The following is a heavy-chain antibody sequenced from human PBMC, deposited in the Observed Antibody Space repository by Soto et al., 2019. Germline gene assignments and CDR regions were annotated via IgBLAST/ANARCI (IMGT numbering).Heavy chain of an antibody. V-gene: IGHV3-23*01. CDR3: AKDLGYRSFCSGGSCYSCDY. J-gene: IGHJ4*02. CDR1: GFTFSSYA. D-gene: IGHD2-15*01. Sequence: EVQLLESGGGLVQPGGSLRLSCAASGFTFSSYAMSWVRQAPGKGLEWVSSISGSRGTTYYADSVKGRFTISRDNSKYTLYLQMNSLRAEDTGVYYCAKDLGYRSFCSGGSCYSCDYWGQGTLVTVSS. CDR2: ISGSRGTT.